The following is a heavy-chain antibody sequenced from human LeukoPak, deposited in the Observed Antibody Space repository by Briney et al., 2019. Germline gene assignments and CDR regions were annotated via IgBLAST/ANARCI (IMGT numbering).Heavy chain of an antibody. Sequence: PGGSLRLSCAASGFTFSSYSMNWVRQAPGKGLEWVSYISSSSSTIYYADSVKGRFTISRDNAKNSLYLQMNSLRAEDTAVYYCAKDPYSSSWSDYYGMDVWGQGTTVTVSS. D-gene: IGHD6-13*01. CDR2: ISSSSSTI. CDR3: AKDPYSSSWSDYYGMDV. V-gene: IGHV3-48*01. J-gene: IGHJ6*02. CDR1: GFTFSSYS.